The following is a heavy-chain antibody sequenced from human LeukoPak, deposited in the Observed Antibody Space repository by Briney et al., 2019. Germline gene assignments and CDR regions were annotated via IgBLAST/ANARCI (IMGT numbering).Heavy chain of an antibody. D-gene: IGHD6-13*01. Sequence: AGGSLRLSCAASGFTFSSYAMSWVRQPPGKGLEWVSAISGSGVSTYYADSVKGRFTISRDNSKNTLYLQMNSLRAEDTAVYYCAKGSQQQLVFDYWGQGTLVTVSS. V-gene: IGHV3-23*01. J-gene: IGHJ4*02. CDR1: GFTFSSYA. CDR2: ISGSGVST. CDR3: AKGSQQQLVFDY.